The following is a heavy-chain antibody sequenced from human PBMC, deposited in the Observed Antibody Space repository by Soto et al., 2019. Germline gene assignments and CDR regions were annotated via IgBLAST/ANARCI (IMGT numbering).Heavy chain of an antibody. J-gene: IGHJ5*02. Sequence: SETLSLTCSVSGGSIGSSSYYFGWIRQPPGKGLEWIGSLYYTGTTNYNSSLKSRVTISADKSQNQFSLRLSSVTAADTAVYYCGAYCSRTHCYEWFDPWGQGTLVTVFS. CDR2: LYYTGTT. CDR1: GGSIGSSSYY. V-gene: IGHV4-39*01. D-gene: IGHD2-2*01. CDR3: GAYCSRTHCYEWFDP.